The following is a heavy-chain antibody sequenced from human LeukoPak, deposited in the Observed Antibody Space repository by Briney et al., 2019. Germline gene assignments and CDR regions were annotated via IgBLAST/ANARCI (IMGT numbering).Heavy chain of an antibody. D-gene: IGHD1/OR15-1a*01. V-gene: IGHV1-18*01. Sequence: AAVPVSRKSSVYTFTRYGISRVRPARGQGRAWMGWISGGSGGTKYAQKLQGRVAMTTDTSMSTAYMEVRSLRSGDTAVYYCARDGWNNGWTPFVYWGRGTRVTVSS. CDR3: ARDGWNNGWTPFVY. CDR2: ISGGSGGT. J-gene: IGHJ4*02. CDR1: VYTFTRYG.